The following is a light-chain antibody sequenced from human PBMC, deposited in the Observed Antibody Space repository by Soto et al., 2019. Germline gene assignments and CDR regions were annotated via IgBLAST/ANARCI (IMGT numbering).Light chain of an antibody. CDR1: QTIMTY. CDR2: GAS. V-gene: IGKV1-39*01. Sequence: DIQMTHSPSSRSASVGEGVTITCRASQTIMTYLNWYQLKPGKPPRLLIYGASTLQSGVPLRFSGSGSGTDFTLTISSLQREDFATYYCQESYSFLWGTCGQGTKVDI. J-gene: IGKJ1*01. CDR3: QESYSFLWGT.